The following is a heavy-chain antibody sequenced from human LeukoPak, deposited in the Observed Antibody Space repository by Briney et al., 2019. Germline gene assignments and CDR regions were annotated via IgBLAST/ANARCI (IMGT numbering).Heavy chain of an antibody. V-gene: IGHV4-38-2*01. Sequence: PGGSLRLSCAASGFTFSDYYMSWIRQPPGKGLEWIGSMYYSGSTYHNPSLKSRLTISVDTSKNQFSLKLSSLTAADTAVYYCARQAVAGRKFDLWGQGSLVTVSS. D-gene: IGHD6-19*01. CDR1: GFTFSDYY. CDR3: ARQAVAGRKFDL. J-gene: IGHJ5*02. CDR2: MYYSGST.